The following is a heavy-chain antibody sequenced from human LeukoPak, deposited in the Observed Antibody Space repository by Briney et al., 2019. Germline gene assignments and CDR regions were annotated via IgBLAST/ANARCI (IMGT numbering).Heavy chain of an antibody. Sequence: GGSLRLSCAASGFTYSRYWTHWVRQVPGKGRVWVARIKGDESYTFYADSVKGRFTISRDNAKNTLYLQMNSLRAEDTAVYYCASQADSAYGDYNWGQGTLVTVSS. CDR3: ASQADSAYGDYN. CDR2: IKGDESYT. V-gene: IGHV3-74*01. D-gene: IGHD4-17*01. CDR1: GFTYSRYW. J-gene: IGHJ4*02.